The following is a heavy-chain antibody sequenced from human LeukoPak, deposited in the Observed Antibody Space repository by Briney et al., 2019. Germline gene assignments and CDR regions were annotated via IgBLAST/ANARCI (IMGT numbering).Heavy chain of an antibody. CDR1: GFTFSSYC. CDR2: ISTSSSYI. Sequence: GGSLRLSCAASGFTFSSYCMNWVRQAPGKGLEWVSFISTSSSYIHYADSVKGRFTISRDNARNSLYLQMNSLRDEDTALYYCARDWVGVGTTTPAYWYFDIWRRGTLVTVSS. V-gene: IGHV3-21*04. J-gene: IGHJ2*01. CDR3: ARDWVGVGTTTPAYWYFDI. D-gene: IGHD2/OR15-2a*01.